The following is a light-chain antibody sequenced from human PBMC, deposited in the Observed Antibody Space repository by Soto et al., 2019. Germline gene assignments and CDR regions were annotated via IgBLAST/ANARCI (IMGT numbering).Light chain of an antibody. V-gene: IGKV3D-20*02. Sequence: EIVLTQSPCTLSFSPGERATLSCRASQSVSSSYLAWYQQKPGRSPRLLIYGASTRAIGIPARFSGSGSGTAFTLTISSLEPEDFALYYCQQRSTWPTFGQGTRLEIK. CDR3: QQRSTWPT. CDR2: GAS. CDR1: QSVSSSY. J-gene: IGKJ5*01.